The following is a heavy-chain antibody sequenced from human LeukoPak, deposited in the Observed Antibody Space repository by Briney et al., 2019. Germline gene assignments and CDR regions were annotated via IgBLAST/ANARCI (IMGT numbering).Heavy chain of an antibody. CDR2: IIPIFGTA. Sequence: ASVKVSCKASGGTFSSYAISWVRQAPGQGLEWMGGIIPIFGTANYAQKFQGRVTITADESTSTAYMELSSLRSEDTAVYYCAREGAVRGALFNYFDYWGQGTLVTVSS. J-gene: IGHJ4*02. CDR1: GGTFSSYA. CDR3: AREGAVRGALFNYFDY. V-gene: IGHV1-69*13. D-gene: IGHD3-10*01.